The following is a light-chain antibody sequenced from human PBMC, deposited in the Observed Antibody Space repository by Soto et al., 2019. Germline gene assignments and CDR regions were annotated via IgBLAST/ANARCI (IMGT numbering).Light chain of an antibody. CDR3: QQYYSTPLT. Sequence: DFVMTQSPDSLAVSLGERATINCKSSQSVLISSTNKNYLAWYQQKAGQPPKVVVYWASTRAIGVPDRFSGSGSATDFTLTISSLQAEDVAVYYCQQYYSTPLTFGGGTKVEIK. CDR1: QSVLISSTNKNY. CDR2: WAS. J-gene: IGKJ4*01. V-gene: IGKV4-1*01.